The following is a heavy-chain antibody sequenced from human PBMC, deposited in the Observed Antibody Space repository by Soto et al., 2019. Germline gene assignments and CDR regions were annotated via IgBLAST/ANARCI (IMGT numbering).Heavy chain of an antibody. CDR2: ITSSGDII. J-gene: IGHJ6*02. V-gene: IGHV3-11*01. CDR3: ARDRSGSWYGRGYHYYGMDV. D-gene: IGHD6-13*01. CDR1: GFTTSDYY. Sequence: QVQLVESGGGLVKPGGSLRLSCAVSGFTTSDYYMSWIRQAPGKGLEYISYITSSGDIIYNADSVRGRFTISRDNAGNSLYLQMNSLRVDDTAVYYCARDRSGSWYGRGYHYYGMDVWGQGTTVTVSS.